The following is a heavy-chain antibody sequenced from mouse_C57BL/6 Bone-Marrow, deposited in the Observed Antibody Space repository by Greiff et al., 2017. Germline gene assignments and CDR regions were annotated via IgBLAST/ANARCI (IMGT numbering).Heavy chain of an antibody. CDR2: ISYGGSN. CDR1: GYSFTSGYY. V-gene: IGHV3-6*01. D-gene: IGHD5-1*01. Sequence: EVKLVESGPGLVKPSQSLSLPCSVTGYSFTSGYYWNWLRQFPGNKLEWMGYISYGGSNNYNPSIKNRISITSDTSKKQVFLKLNSVTTEDTATYYCATGDDEYGYAMDYWGQGHSVTVSS. J-gene: IGHJ4*01. CDR3: ATGDDEYGYAMDY.